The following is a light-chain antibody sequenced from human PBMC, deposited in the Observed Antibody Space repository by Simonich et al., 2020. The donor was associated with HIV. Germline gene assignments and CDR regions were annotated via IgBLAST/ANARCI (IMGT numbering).Light chain of an antibody. CDR1: QSVSSY. Sequence: EIVLTQSPATLSLSPGERATLSCRASQSVSSYLAWYQQKPGHALRLLIYDASNRATCIAERFSGSGSGTDFTLTISSLEPEDFAVYYCQQRSNYPITFGQGTRLEIK. J-gene: IGKJ5*01. CDR2: DAS. CDR3: QQRSNYPIT. V-gene: IGKV3-11*01.